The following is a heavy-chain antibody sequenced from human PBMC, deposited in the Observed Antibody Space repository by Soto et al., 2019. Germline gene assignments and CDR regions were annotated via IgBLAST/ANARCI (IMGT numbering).Heavy chain of an antibody. CDR1: GFTFSSYG. Sequence: QVQLVESGGGVVQPGRSLRLSCAASGFTFSSYGMHWVRQAPGKGLEWVAVIWYDGSNKYYADSVKGRFTISRDNSKNTLYLQMNSLRAEDTAVCYCARVIAVAGTEGYGMDVWGQGTTVTVSS. V-gene: IGHV3-33*01. D-gene: IGHD6-19*01. J-gene: IGHJ6*02. CDR3: ARVIAVAGTEGYGMDV. CDR2: IWYDGSNK.